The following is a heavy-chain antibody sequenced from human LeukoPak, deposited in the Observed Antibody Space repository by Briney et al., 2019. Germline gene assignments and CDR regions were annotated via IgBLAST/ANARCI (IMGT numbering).Heavy chain of an antibody. J-gene: IGHJ3*02. D-gene: IGHD5-18*01. Sequence: PSETLSLTCTVSGGSISSGSYYWSWIRQPAGKGLEWIGRIYTSGSTNYNPSLKSRVTISVDTSKNQFSLKLSSVTAADTAVYYCARSLDTAMDPSAFDIWGQGTMVTVSS. CDR1: GGSISSGSYY. CDR3: ARSLDTAMDPSAFDI. CDR2: IYTSGST. V-gene: IGHV4-61*02.